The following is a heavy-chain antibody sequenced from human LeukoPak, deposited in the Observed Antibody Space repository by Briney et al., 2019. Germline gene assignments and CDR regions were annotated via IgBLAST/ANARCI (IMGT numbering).Heavy chain of an antibody. Sequence: SETLSLTCSVSGASISIYYWNWIRQSAGRGLEWIGRVYASGRSKYNPSLQSRVSISVDKSKKQFSLELSSVTAADTAVYYCAREQLELRGTDSYYYLDVWSKGTTVTVSS. CDR1: GASISIYY. J-gene: IGHJ6*03. CDR2: VYASGRS. V-gene: IGHV4-4*07. D-gene: IGHD1-1*01. CDR3: AREQLELRGTDSYYYLDV.